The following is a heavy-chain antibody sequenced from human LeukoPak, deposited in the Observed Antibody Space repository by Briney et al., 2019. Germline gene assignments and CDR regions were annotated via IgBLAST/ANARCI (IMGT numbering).Heavy chain of an antibody. J-gene: IGHJ4*02. CDR2: INHSGST. D-gene: IGHD3-10*01. CDR3: ARGSILKYGSGTYNY. V-gene: IGHV4-34*01. Sequence: SETLSLTCAVYGGSFSGYYWSWIRQPPGKGLEWIGEINHSGSTNYNPSLKSRVTISVDTSKNQVSLKLSSVTAADTAVYYCARGSILKYGSGTYNYWGQGTLVTVSS. CDR1: GGSFSGYY.